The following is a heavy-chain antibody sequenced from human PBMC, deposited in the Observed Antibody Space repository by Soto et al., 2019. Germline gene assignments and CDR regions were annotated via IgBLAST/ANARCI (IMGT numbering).Heavy chain of an antibody. V-gene: IGHV1-58*01. CDR3: AADGDSIYWYFDY. CDR2: IVVGSGNT. D-gene: IGHD3-22*01. CDR1: GFTFTSSA. J-gene: IGHJ4*02. Sequence: QMQLVQSGPEVKKPRTSVKVSCKASGFTFTSSAVQWVRQARGQRLEWIGWIVVGSGNTNYAQKFQERVTITRDMSTSTAYMELSSLRSEDTAVYYCAADGDSIYWYFDYWGQGTLVTVSS.